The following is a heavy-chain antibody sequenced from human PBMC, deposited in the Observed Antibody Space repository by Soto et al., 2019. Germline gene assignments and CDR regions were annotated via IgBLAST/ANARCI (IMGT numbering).Heavy chain of an antibody. D-gene: IGHD4-17*01. CDR1: GYTFTGYY. CDR3: ARTIDGDSGWYYMDV. Sequence: ASVKVSCKASGYTFTGYYMHWVRQAPGQGLEWMGWINPNSGGTNYAQKFQGWVTMTRDTSISTAYMELSRLRSDDTAVYYCARTIDGDSGWYYMDVWGKGTTVTVSS. V-gene: IGHV1-2*04. J-gene: IGHJ6*03. CDR2: INPNSGGT.